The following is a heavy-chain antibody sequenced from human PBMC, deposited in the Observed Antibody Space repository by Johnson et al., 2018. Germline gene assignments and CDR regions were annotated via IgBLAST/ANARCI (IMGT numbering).Heavy chain of an antibody. J-gene: IGHJ1*01. CDR3: AKDRYSSGREYVQH. D-gene: IGHD6-19*01. CDR1: GFTFSSYG. V-gene: IGHV3-30*18. Sequence: VQLVQSGGGVVQPGRSLRLSCAASGFTFSSYGLQWVRQAPGKGLEWVEVIWYDGSNKYYDASVKGRFTISRDNFKKTLYLQMNSLRGEGPAVYYCAKDRYSSGREYVQHWGQGTLVTVSS. CDR2: IWYDGSNK.